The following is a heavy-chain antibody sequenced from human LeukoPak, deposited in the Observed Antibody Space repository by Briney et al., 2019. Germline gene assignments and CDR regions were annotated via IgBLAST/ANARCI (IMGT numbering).Heavy chain of an antibody. CDR1: GFTFSTYA. CDR3: TRWRSTSCYDS. J-gene: IGHJ4*02. Sequence: GGSLRLSCAASGFTFSTYAMHWVRQAPGKGLEYISAISTDGFGKYYADSVRGRFTISRDNSKNMLYLQMGSLGPEDMAVYYCTRWRSTSCYDSWGQGTLVTVSP. D-gene: IGHD2-2*01. V-gene: IGHV3-64*02. CDR2: ISTDGFGK.